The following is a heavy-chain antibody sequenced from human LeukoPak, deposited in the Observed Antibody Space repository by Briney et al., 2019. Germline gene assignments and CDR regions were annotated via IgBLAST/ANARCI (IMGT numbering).Heavy chain of an antibody. CDR1: GGSFSGYY. J-gene: IGHJ4*02. CDR3: ARVNMAAAGSPLDY. Sequence: PSETLSLTCAVYGGSFSGYYWSWIRQPPGKGLEWIGEINHSGSTNYNPSLKSRVTISVDTSKNQFSLKLSSVTAADTAVYYCARVNMAAAGSPLDYWGQGTLVTVSS. CDR2: INHSGST. V-gene: IGHV4-34*01. D-gene: IGHD6-13*01.